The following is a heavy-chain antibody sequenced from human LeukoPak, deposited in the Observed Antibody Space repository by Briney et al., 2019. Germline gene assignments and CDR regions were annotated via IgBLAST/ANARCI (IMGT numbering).Heavy chain of an antibody. CDR2: ISSSGSTI. Sequence: GGSLRLSCAASGFSFSDYYMPWIRQAPGKGLEGVSYISSSGSTIYYADSVKGRFTISRDNAKNSLYLQMNSLRAADTAVYYCASGYCGSISDCASVYWGQGTLVTVSS. CDR3: ASGYCGSISDCASVY. V-gene: IGHV3-11*04. CDR1: GFSFSDYY. D-gene: IGHD2-2*03. J-gene: IGHJ4*02.